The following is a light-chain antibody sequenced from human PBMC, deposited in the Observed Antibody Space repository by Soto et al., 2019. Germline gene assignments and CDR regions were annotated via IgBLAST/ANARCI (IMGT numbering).Light chain of an antibody. CDR2: AAS. CDR1: QSVSSYY. Sequence: EIVLTQSPGTLSLSAGERATLSCRASQSVSSYYLAWYQQKPGQAPRLLIYAASSRATGIPDRFSGGGSGTDFTLTISRLEPEDFAVYYCQQYGSSPITFGQGTRLEIK. V-gene: IGKV3-20*01. J-gene: IGKJ5*01. CDR3: QQYGSSPIT.